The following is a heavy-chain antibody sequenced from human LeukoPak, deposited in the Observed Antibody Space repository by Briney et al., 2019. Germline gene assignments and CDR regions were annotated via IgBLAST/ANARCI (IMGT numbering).Heavy chain of an antibody. Sequence: GGSLRLSCAASGFSFTTSWMSWVRQAPGKGLDWVASIEQDGSEKYYVDSVKGRFTISRDNAKNSLFLQMNSLRAEDTAVYYCAKGHTSLAPGGQGALVTVSS. V-gene: IGHV3-7*01. J-gene: IGHJ4*02. D-gene: IGHD5-18*01. CDR3: AKGHTSLAP. CDR2: IEQDGSEK. CDR1: GFSFTTSW.